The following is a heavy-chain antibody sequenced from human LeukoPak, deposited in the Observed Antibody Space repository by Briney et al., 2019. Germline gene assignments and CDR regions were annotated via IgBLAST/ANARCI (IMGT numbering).Heavy chain of an antibody. CDR1: GFTFSNSW. V-gene: IGHV3-52*01. J-gene: IGHJ3*02. D-gene: IGHD2-2*01. CDR2: IKCDGSEK. CDR3: VRGVGSSTSCYVRAFDI. Sequence: GGSLRLSYAASGFTFSNSWMHWVCQAPDKGLAWVADIKCDGSEKCYVDSVKGRLTISRDNAKNSLYLQVNSLRAEDMTVYYCVRGVGSSTSCYVRAFDIWGQGTMVTVSS.